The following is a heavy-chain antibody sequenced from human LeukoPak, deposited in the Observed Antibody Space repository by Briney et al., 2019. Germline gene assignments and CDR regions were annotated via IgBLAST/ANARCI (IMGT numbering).Heavy chain of an antibody. Sequence: GGSLRLSCAASGFTFSSYWMSWVRQAPGKGLEWVANIKQDGSEKYYVDSVKGRFTISRDNAKNSLYLQMNSLRAEDTAVYYCAREIDSSSLIDLDAFDIWGQGTMVIVSS. V-gene: IGHV3-7*01. CDR2: IKQDGSEK. J-gene: IGHJ3*02. CDR3: AREIDSSSLIDLDAFDI. D-gene: IGHD6-13*01. CDR1: GFTFSSYW.